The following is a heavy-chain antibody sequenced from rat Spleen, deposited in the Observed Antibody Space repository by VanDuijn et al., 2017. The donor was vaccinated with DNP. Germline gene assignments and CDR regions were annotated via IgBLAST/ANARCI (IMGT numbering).Heavy chain of an antibody. D-gene: IGHD1-2*01. CDR3: ARLRAIAAIYPY. CDR2: ISFVGGNT. J-gene: IGHJ2*01. Sequence: EVQLVESGGGLVQPGRSLKLSCAASGFTFSDYHMAWVRQAPGKGLEWVASISFVGGNTYYGDSVKGRFTISRDNAKSTLYLQMDSLRSEDTATYYCARLRAIAAIYPYWGQGVMVTVSS. V-gene: IGHV5S23*01. CDR1: GFTFSDYH.